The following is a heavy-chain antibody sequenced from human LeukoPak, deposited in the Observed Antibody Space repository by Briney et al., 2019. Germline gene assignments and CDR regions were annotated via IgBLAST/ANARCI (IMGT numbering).Heavy chain of an antibody. D-gene: IGHD3-22*01. J-gene: IGHJ6*02. V-gene: IGHV3-48*02. Sequence: GGSLRLLCAASGFTFSSYSMNWVRQAPGKGLEWVSYISSNSGTIYYADSVKGRFTISRYNAKNSLYLQMNSLRDEDTAVYYCARDGIYYDSSGDYGYYYHGMDVWGRGTTVTVFS. CDR1: GFTFSSYS. CDR3: ARDGIYYDSSGDYGYYYHGMDV. CDR2: ISSNSGTI.